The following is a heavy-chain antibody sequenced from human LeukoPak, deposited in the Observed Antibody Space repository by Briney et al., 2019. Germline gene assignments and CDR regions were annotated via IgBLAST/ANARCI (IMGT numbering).Heavy chain of an antibody. J-gene: IGHJ5*02. CDR1: GRSISSYY. V-gene: IGHV4-4*07. D-gene: IGHD6-13*01. CDR3: ARDKSSSYYWFDP. Sequence: SDTVSLTCTVSGRSISSYYWLWMRQPAGRGLEWIGRIYTSGSTNYNPSLKSRVTMSVDTSKNQFSLKLNSVTAADTAVYYCARDKSSSYYWFDPWGQGTLVTVSS. CDR2: IYTSGST.